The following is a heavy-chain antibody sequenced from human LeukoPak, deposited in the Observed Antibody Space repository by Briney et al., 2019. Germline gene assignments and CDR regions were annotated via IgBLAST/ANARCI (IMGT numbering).Heavy chain of an antibody. Sequence: SETLSLTCTVSGGSISSYYWSWIRQPPGKGLEWIGYIYYSGSTNYNPSLKSRVTISVDTSKNQFSLKLSSVTAADTAVYYCARGYCSSTSCYTGGDYYYYGMDVWGQGTTVTVSS. J-gene: IGHJ6*02. V-gene: IGHV4-59*01. CDR1: GGSISSYY. CDR2: IYYSGST. D-gene: IGHD2-2*02. CDR3: ARGYCSSTSCYTGGDYYYYGMDV.